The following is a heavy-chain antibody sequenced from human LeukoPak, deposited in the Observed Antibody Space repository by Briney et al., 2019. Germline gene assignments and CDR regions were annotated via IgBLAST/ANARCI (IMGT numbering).Heavy chain of an antibody. CDR2: IYYSGST. V-gene: IGHV4-59*01. Sequence: PSETLSLNCTVSGGSISSYYWIWIRQPPGKGLEGIGYIYYSGSTNYNPSLKSRVTMSVDTSKNQFSLKLSSVTAADTAVYYCARASVFGVVTPFDYWGQGTLVTVSS. CDR3: ARASVFGVVTPFDY. J-gene: IGHJ4*02. CDR1: GGSISSYY. D-gene: IGHD3-3*01.